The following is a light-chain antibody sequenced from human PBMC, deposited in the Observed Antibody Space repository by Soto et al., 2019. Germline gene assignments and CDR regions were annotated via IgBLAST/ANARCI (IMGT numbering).Light chain of an antibody. CDR2: GAS. V-gene: IGKV3-15*01. Sequence: EIVMTQSPATLSVSPGERATLSCRASQSVTNNLAWYQQKPGQAPRLLIYGASTRATGVPARFSGSGSGTEFTLTINSLQSEDFAVYYCQQYNNWPPWTFGQGTKVEVK. J-gene: IGKJ1*01. CDR3: QQYNNWPPWT. CDR1: QSVTNN.